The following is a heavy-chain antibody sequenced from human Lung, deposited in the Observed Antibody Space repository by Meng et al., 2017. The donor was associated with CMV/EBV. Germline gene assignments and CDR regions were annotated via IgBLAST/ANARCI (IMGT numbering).Heavy chain of an antibody. CDR1: GFTFDDHA. CDR3: AKGSYSLAGSYFED. V-gene: IGHV3-9*03. J-gene: IGHJ4*02. CDR2: ISWNSGTI. D-gene: IGHD3-10*01. Sequence: SXKISXAASGFTFDDHAMHWVRQAPGKGLEWVSGISWNSGTIDYADSVKGRFTISRDNAKTSLYLEMNSLRAEDMAFYYCAKGSYSLAGSYFEDWGQGMXVNGYS.